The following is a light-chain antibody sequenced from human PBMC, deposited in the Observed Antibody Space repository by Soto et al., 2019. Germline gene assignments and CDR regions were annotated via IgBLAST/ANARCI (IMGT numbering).Light chain of an antibody. Sequence: DIRSCRASQSLSSNLAWHQQKPGQAPRLLIYGASTRATGIPARFSGSGSGPEFTFACSSRKSADFAVYSWKQYNNWLRTIGQGTKVEIK. J-gene: IGKJ1*01. CDR2: GAS. CDR3: KQYNNWLRT. V-gene: IGKV3-15*01. CDR1: QSLSSN.